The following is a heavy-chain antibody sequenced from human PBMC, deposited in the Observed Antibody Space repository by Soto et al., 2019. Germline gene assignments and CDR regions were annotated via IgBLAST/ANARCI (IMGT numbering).Heavy chain of an antibody. D-gene: IGHD3-3*01. J-gene: IGHJ4*02. CDR3: AKERKKTYDFWSGPYITDY. CDR2: ISGSGGST. Sequence: GGSLRLSCAASGFTFSSYAMSWVRQAPGKGLEWVSAISGSGGSTYYADSVKGRFTISRDNSKNTLYLQMNSLRAEDTAVYYCAKERKKTYDFWSGPYITDYWGQGTLVTVSS. CDR1: GFTFSSYA. V-gene: IGHV3-23*01.